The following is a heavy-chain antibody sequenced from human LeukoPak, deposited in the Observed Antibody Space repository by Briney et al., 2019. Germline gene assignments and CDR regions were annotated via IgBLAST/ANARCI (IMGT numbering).Heavy chain of an antibody. CDR2: INPNSGGT. V-gene: IGHV1-2*04. CDR1: GYTFTGYY. Sequence: ASVKLSCKASGYTFTGYYMHWVRQAPGQGLEWMGWINPNSGGTNYAQKFQGWVTMTRDTSISTAYMELSRLRSDDTAVYYCARGVPNYYYYGMDVWGKGTTVTVSS. J-gene: IGHJ6*04. CDR3: ARGVPNYYYYGMDV. D-gene: IGHD5/OR15-5a*01.